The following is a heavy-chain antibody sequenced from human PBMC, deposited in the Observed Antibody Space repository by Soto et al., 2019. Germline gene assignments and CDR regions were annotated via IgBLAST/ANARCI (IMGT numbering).Heavy chain of an antibody. V-gene: IGHV3-48*03. CDR3: ARRASR. D-gene: IGHD1-26*01. Sequence: EVQLVESGGGLVQPGGSLRLSCAVSGFTFSSSEMYWVRQAPGKGLEWISYIHPSGQPIFYADSVKGRFTISRDNANNSLFLQMNSLIAEDTAGYYCARRASRWGQGTMVTVSS. J-gene: IGHJ3*01. CDR1: GFTFSSSE. CDR2: IHPSGQPI.